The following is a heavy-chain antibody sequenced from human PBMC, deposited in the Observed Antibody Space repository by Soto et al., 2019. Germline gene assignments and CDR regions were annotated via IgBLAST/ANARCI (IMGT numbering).Heavy chain of an antibody. CDR2: IYYSGST. CDR1: GGSISSSSYY. V-gene: IGHV4-39*01. CDR3: ASLLGYYDFWSGYFSWFDP. Sequence: SETLSLTCTVSGGSISSSSYYWGWIRQPPGKGLEWIGSIYYSGSTYYNPSLKSRVTISVDTSKNQFSLKLSSVTAADTAVYYCASLLGYYDFWSGYFSWFDPWGQGTLVTVSS. J-gene: IGHJ5*02. D-gene: IGHD3-3*01.